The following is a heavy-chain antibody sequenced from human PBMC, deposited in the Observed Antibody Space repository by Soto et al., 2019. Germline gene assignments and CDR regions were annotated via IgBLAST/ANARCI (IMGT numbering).Heavy chain of an antibody. CDR1: GFIFSSNA. CDR3: ASTLPTSLYYYYGMDV. D-gene: IGHD3-10*01. J-gene: IGHJ6*02. V-gene: IGHV3-23*01. Sequence: PGGSLRLSCAASGFIFSSNAMNWVRQAPGKGLEWVSAISGSGGTTYYADTVKGRFTISRDNSKNTLYLQMNSLRAEDTAVYYCASTLPTSLYYYYGMDVWGQGTTVTVSS. CDR2: ISGSGGTT.